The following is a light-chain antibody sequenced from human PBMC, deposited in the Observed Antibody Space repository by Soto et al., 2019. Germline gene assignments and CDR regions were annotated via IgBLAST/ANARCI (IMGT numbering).Light chain of an antibody. CDR2: DAS. J-gene: IGKJ2*01. Sequence: DIQMTQSPSTLSASVGDRDTITCRASQSITNCLAWYQQKPGKAPKLLIFDASSLRSGVPSRFSGSGSGTEFTLTISSLKPEDFATYYCQQHNPYSPYTFGQGTKLEIK. V-gene: IGKV1-5*03. CDR1: QSITNC. CDR3: QQHNPYSPYT.